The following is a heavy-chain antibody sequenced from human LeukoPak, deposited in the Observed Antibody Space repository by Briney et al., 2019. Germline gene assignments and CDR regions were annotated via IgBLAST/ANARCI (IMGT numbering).Heavy chain of an antibody. J-gene: IGHJ6*02. CDR2: IWYDGSNK. CDR1: GFTFSSYG. CDR3: VGVINSYYYHGMDV. D-gene: IGHD3-22*01. V-gene: IGHV3-33*01. Sequence: PGGSLRLSCAASGFTFSSYGMHWVRQAPGKGLEWVAVIWYDGSNKYYADSVKGRFTISRDNSKNTLYLQMNSLRAEDTAVYYCVGVINSYYYHGMDVWGQGTTVTVSS.